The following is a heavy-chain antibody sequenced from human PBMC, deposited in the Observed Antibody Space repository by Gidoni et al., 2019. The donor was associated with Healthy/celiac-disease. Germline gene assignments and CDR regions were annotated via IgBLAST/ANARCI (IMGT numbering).Heavy chain of an antibody. J-gene: IGHJ4*02. CDR2: ST. Sequence: STYYNPSLKSRVTISVDTSKNQFSLKLSSVTAADTAVYYCARAGTPGQFDYWGQGTLVTVSS. D-gene: IGHD3-10*01. CDR3: ARAGTPGQFDY. V-gene: IGHV4-31*02.